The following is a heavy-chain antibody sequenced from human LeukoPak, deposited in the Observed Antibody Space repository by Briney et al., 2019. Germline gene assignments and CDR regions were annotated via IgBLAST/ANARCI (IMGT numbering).Heavy chain of an antibody. D-gene: IGHD2-2*01. J-gene: IGHJ4*02. CDR1: GFTFSSYE. CDR3: ASQTGYCSSTSCSVDY. Sequence: GGSLRLSCAASGFTFSSYEVNWVRQAPGKGLEWVSYISSSGSTIYYADSVKGRFTISRDNAKNSLYLQMNSLRAEDTAVYYCASQTGYCSSTSCSVDYWGQGTLVTVSS. V-gene: IGHV3-48*03. CDR2: ISSSGSTI.